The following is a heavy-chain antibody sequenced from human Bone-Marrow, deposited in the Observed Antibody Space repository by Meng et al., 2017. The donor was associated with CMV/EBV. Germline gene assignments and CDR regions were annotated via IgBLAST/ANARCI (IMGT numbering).Heavy chain of an antibody. CDR3: ARSPSGSYYGDAFDI. V-gene: IGHV3-21*01. CDR2: ISMSSDYK. D-gene: IGHD1-26*01. Sequence: GGSLRLSCAASGFTFNSHSMNWVRQAPGRGLEWVSSISMSSDYKYYADSVKGRFTISRDNAKNSLYLQMNSLRAEDTAVYYCARSPSGSYYGDAFDIWGQGTMVTVSS. J-gene: IGHJ3*02. CDR1: GFTFNSHS.